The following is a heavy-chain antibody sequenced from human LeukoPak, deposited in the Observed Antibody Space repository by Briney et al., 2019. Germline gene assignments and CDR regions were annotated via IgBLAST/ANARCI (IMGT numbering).Heavy chain of an antibody. Sequence: PGGSLRLSCAASEFTFSSYWMSWVRQAPGKGLEWVANINQDGSEKYYLDSVKGRFTISRDNAKNSLYLQMNSLRAEDKAVYYCARDRRGWSDYWGQGTLVTVSS. V-gene: IGHV3-7*01. CDR3: ARDRRGWSDY. CDR2: INQDGSEK. D-gene: IGHD6-19*01. CDR1: EFTFSSYW. J-gene: IGHJ4*02.